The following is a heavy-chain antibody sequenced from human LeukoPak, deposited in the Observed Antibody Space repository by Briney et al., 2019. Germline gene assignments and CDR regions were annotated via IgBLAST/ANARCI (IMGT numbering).Heavy chain of an antibody. J-gene: IGHJ4*02. D-gene: IGHD5-12*01. CDR3: ARDQGGYSGFDYDC. CDR2: ISPDNGGT. CDR1: GYTFTGYF. Sequence: ASVKVSCKASGYTFTGYFIHWVRQAPGQGVEWMGWISPDNGGTSYTQKFQGRVTMTRDPSISAAYMELSRLRSDDTAVYYCARDQGGYSGFDYDCWGQGTLVTVSS. V-gene: IGHV1-2*02.